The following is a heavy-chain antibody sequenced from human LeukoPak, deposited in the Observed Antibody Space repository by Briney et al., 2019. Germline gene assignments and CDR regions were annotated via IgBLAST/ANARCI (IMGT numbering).Heavy chain of an antibody. CDR3: ARDKVVGATIFDS. CDR2: ISSSGSTI. Sequence: GGSLRLSCAASGFAFSDYYMSWIRQAPGKGLEWVSYISSSGSTIYYADSVKGRFTISRDNAKNSLYLQMNNLRAEDTAVYYCARDKVVGATIFDSWGQGTLVTVSS. CDR1: GFAFSDYY. D-gene: IGHD1-26*01. V-gene: IGHV3-11*04. J-gene: IGHJ4*02.